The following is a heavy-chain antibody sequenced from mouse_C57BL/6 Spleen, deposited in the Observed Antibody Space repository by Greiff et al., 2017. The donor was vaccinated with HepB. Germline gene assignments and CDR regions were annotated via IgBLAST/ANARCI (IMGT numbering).Heavy chain of an antibody. D-gene: IGHD2-3*01. J-gene: IGHJ4*01. CDR3: ARDLRDGYPYAMDY. CDR2: INYDGSST. V-gene: IGHV5-16*01. CDR1: GFTFSDYY. Sequence: EVQVVESEGGLVQPGRSMKLSCTASGFTFSDYYMAWVRQVPEKGLEWVANINYDGSSTYYLDSLKSRFIISRDNAKNILYLQMSSLKSEDTATYYCARDLRDGYPYAMDYWGQGTSVTVSS.